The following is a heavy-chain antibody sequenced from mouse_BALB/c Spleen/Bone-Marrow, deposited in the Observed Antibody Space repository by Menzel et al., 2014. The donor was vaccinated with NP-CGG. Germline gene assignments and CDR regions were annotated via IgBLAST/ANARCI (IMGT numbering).Heavy chain of an antibody. V-gene: IGHV14-3*02. Sequence: EVQVVESGAELVKPGASVKLSCTASGFNIEDIYVHWVKQRPEQGLEWIGRIDPANGNTKYDPKFQGKATVTSDTSSNTAYLHLNSLTSEDTAVYYCAEGYDSWFAYWGQGTLVTVSA. CDR3: AEGYDSWFAY. CDR1: GFNIEDIY. CDR2: IDPANGNT. D-gene: IGHD2-2*01. J-gene: IGHJ3*01.